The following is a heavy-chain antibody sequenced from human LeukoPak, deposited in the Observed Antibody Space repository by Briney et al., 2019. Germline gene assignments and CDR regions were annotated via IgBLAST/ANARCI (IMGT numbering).Heavy chain of an antibody. Sequence: SETLSLTCVVSGGSITSTNYWSWVRQPPGQGLEWILEISLSGYTGFNTSLRSRVTMSLDESKNHLSLNLASVTAADTPVYYCSRESGPFSPFGHWGQGILVTVTS. CDR3: SRESGPFSPFGH. CDR2: ISLSGYT. D-gene: IGHD1-26*01. V-gene: IGHV4/OR15-8*02. CDR1: GGSITSTNY. J-gene: IGHJ4*02.